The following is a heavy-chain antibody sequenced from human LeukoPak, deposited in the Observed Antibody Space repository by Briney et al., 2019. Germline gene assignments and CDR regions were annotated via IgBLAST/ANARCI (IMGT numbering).Heavy chain of an antibody. J-gene: IGHJ4*02. Sequence: ASVKVSCKASGYTFTTHDINWVRQATGQGLEWLGWMSPNSGDTGYAQKFQGRVTMTSDSSISTAYMELSSLRSEDTAIYYCVRTPPNWGFDYWGQGTLVTISS. V-gene: IGHV1-8*01. D-gene: IGHD7-27*01. CDR1: GYTFTTHD. CDR2: MSPNSGDT. CDR3: VRTPPNWGFDY.